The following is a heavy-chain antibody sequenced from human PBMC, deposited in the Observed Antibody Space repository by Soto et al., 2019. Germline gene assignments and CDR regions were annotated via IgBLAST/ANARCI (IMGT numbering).Heavy chain of an antibody. D-gene: IGHD2-21*01. CDR2: INPNSGGT. CDR3: ARHQTQGDLYSPRSSYGIEV. CDR1: GYTFTGYY. V-gene: IGHV1-2*02. J-gene: IGHJ6*02. Sequence: ASVKFSCKASGYTFTGYYMHWVREAPGQGLEWMGWINPNSGGTNYAQKLQGRVTMTRDTSISTAYMELSRLRSDDTAVYYCARHQTQGDLYSPRSSYGIEVSGEALIVTLSS.